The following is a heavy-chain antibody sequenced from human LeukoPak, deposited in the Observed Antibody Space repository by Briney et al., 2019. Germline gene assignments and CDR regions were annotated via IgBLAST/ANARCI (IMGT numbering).Heavy chain of an antibody. J-gene: IGHJ4*02. CDR2: IYSDNT. D-gene: IGHD6-13*01. V-gene: IGHV3-53*01. CDR1: GFTVSSNS. CDR3: AQIAAAGIAGDY. Sequence: PGGSLRLSCTVSGFTVSSNSMSWVRQAPGKGLEWVSFIYSDNTHYSDSVKGRFTISRDNAKNSLYLQMNSLRAEDTAVYYCAQIAAAGIAGDYWGQGTLVTVSS.